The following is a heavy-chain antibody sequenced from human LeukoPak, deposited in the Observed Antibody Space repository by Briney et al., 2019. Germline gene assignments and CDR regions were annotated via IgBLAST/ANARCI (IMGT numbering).Heavy chain of an antibody. V-gene: IGHV4-59*12. CDR1: GGSISSYY. J-gene: IGHJ5*02. Sequence: SETLSLTCTVSGGSISSYYWSWIRQPPGKGLEWIGYIYYSGSTNYNPSLKSRVTISVDTSKNQFSLKLSSVTAADTAVYYCAREHRIYYYDSSGRGPWFDPWGQGTLVTVSS. CDR3: AREHRIYYYDSSGRGPWFDP. D-gene: IGHD3-22*01. CDR2: IYYSGST.